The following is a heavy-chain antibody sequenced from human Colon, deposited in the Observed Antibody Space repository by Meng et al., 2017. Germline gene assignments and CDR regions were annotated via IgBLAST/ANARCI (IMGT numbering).Heavy chain of an antibody. CDR1: GFTFSSYA. CDR2: IPYDGSNK. V-gene: IGHV3-30*04. D-gene: IGHD6-13*01. Sequence: GESLKISCAASGFTFSSYAMHWVRQAPGKGLEWVAVIPYDGSNKYYADSVKGRFTISRDNSKNTLYLHMNSLRAEDTAVYYCASESTPLAAAGAELDYWGQGTLVTVSS. CDR3: ASESTPLAAAGAELDY. J-gene: IGHJ4*02.